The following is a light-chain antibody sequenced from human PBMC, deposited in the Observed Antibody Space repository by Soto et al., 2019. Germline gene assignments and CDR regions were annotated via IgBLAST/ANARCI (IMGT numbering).Light chain of an antibody. CDR1: SSDVGGYNY. J-gene: IGLJ1*01. V-gene: IGLV2-14*01. Sequence: QSALPQPSSVSVSPGQSITISCTGTSSDVGGYNYVSWYQQHPGKAPKLMIYDVSSRPSGVSNRFSGSKSGNTASLTISGLQAEDEADYYCSSYSSSSTYVFGTGTKVTVL. CDR2: DVS. CDR3: SSYSSSSTYV.